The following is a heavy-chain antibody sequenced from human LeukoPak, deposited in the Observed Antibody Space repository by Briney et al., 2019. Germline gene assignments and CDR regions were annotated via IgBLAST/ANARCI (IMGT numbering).Heavy chain of an antibody. J-gene: IGHJ6*02. Sequence: GGSLRLSCAVSGYTFSSYSMNWVRQAPGKGLEWVSYISSSSSTIYYADSVKGRFTISRDNAKNSLYLQMNSLRAEDTAVYYCARDSEVVVAAVPTNHKNYYYYYGMDVWGQGTTVTVSS. CDR3: ARDSEVVVAAVPTNHKNYYYYYGMDV. CDR2: ISSSSSTI. D-gene: IGHD2-15*01. V-gene: IGHV3-48*04. CDR1: GYTFSSYS.